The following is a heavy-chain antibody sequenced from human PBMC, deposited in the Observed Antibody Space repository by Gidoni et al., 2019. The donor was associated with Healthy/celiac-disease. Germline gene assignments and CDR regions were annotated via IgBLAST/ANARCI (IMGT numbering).Heavy chain of an antibody. CDR1: GYTFTSYG. V-gene: IGHV1-18*01. CDR2: ISAYNGNK. Sequence: QVQLVQSVAQVKMPGASVKVSCKPSGYTFTSYGISWVRQAPGQVLEWMGWISAYNGNKNHAKKLQGRVTMTTDTCTSTAYMGLRSLRSDDTAVYYCVRAWDINRYGTEVWGEGNTVTVS. D-gene: IGHD2-15*01. J-gene: IGHJ6*01. CDR3: VRAWDINRYGTEV.